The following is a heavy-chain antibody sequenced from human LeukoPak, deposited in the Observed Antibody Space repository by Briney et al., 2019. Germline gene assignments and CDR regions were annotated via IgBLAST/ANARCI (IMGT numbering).Heavy chain of an antibody. D-gene: IGHD6-6*01. V-gene: IGHV1-18*01. J-gene: IGHJ5*02. CDR3: ARDRIAVRPGWFDP. Sequence: ASVTVSCKASGYTFTSYGISWVRQAPGQGLEWMGWISVYNGNTKYAQNFQGRVTMTTDTSTSTAYMELRSLRSDDTAVYYCARDRIAVRPGWFDPWGQGTLVTVSS. CDR1: GYTFTSYG. CDR2: ISVYNGNT.